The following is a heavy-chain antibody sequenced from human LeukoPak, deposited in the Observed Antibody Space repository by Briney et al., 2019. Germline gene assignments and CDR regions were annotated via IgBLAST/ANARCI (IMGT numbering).Heavy chain of an antibody. V-gene: IGHV3-11*01. J-gene: IGHJ4*02. Sequence: GGSLRLSCAASGFTFDDYYMSWTRQAPGEGLDWVSYISNGGGHISYADSVKGRFTISRDNTKNSLYLHTDSLRADDTAVYYCARGFSSYPAEWGQGTLVTISS. D-gene: IGHD3-16*02. CDR1: GFTFDDYY. CDR2: ISNGGGHI. CDR3: ARGFSSYPAE.